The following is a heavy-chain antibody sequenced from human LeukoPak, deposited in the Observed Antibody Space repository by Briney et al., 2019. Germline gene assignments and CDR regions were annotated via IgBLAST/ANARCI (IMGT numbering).Heavy chain of an antibody. V-gene: IGHV4-34*01. CDR1: GGSFSGYY. CDR3: ARVLGRCSGTPKQPKFDY. Sequence: SETLSLTCAVYGGSFSGYYWSWIRQPPGKGLEWIGEINHSGSTNYNPSLKSRVTISVDTSKNQFSLKLSSVTAADTAVYYCARVLGRCSGTPKQPKFDYWGQGTLVTVSS. D-gene: IGHD3-10*02. CDR2: INHSGST. J-gene: IGHJ4*02.